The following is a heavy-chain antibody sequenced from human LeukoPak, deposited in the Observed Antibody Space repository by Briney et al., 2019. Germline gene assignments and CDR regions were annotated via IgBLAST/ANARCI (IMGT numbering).Heavy chain of an antibody. CDR3: ARDQSLYYYDSSGYYPFDY. CDR1: GFTFSSYS. J-gene: IGHJ4*02. Sequence: PGGALRLSCAASGFTFSSYSMNWVRQALGKGLEWVSYISSSSSTIYYADSVKGRFSISRDNAKNSLYLQMNSLRAEDTAVYYCARDQSLYYYDSSGYYPFDYWGQGTLVTVSS. V-gene: IGHV3-48*01. CDR2: ISSSSSTI. D-gene: IGHD3-22*01.